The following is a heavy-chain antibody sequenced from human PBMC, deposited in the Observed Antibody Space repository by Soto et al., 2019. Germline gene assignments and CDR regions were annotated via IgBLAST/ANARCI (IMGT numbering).Heavy chain of an antibody. Sequence: EVQLVESGGGLVQFGGSLRLSCAASGFTFSSYWMHWVRQVPGKGLVWVSRIKGDGTNTGYADSVKGRFTISSDNVKNTLYQQMSSLRAEDTAVYYCARGLSGYYGFDCWGQGTLVTVSS. CDR3: ARGLSGYYGFDC. CDR1: GFTFSSYW. D-gene: IGHD5-12*01. J-gene: IGHJ4*02. CDR2: IKGDGTNT. V-gene: IGHV3-74*01.